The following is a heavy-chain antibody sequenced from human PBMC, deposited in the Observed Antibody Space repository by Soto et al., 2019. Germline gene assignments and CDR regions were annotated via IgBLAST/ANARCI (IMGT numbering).Heavy chain of an antibody. Sequence: TFSRFAIHWVRQAPGKGLEWVAVIRYDRHNESYADSVKGRFTISRDNSKNTLYVQVNSLRAEDTAVFLCLGLLYFGDSGARNCFDPWGQGTLVTVSS. D-gene: IGHD3-10*01. V-gene: IGHV3-33*01. J-gene: IGHJ5*02. CDR3: LGLLYFGDSGARNCFDP. CDR2: IRYDRHNE. CDR1: TFSRFA.